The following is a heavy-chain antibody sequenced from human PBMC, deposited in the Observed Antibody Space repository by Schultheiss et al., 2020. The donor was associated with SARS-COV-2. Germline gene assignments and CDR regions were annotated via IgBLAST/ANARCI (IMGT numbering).Heavy chain of an antibody. D-gene: IGHD6-6*01. CDR2: ISWNSGSI. V-gene: IGHV3-9*01. J-gene: IGHJ2*01. Sequence: GGSLRLSCAASGFTFDDYAMHWVRQAPGKGLEWVSGISWNSGSIGYADSVKGRFTISRDNAKNSLYLQMNSLRAEDTAVYYCARDQSARPPYWYFDLWGRGTLVTVSS. CDR1: GFTFDDYA. CDR3: ARDQSARPPYWYFDL.